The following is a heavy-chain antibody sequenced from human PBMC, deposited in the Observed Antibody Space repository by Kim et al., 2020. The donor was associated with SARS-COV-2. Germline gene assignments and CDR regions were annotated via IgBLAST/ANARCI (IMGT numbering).Heavy chain of an antibody. D-gene: IGHD2-2*01. V-gene: IGHV4-34*01. CDR3: ARAYGLNIVVVPAAPLACYFDY. CDR2: INHSGST. CDR1: GGSFSGYY. Sequence: SETLSLTCAVYGGSFSGYYWSWIRQPPGKGLEWIGEINHSGSTNYNPSLKSRVTISVDTSKNQFSLKLSSVTAADTAVYYCARAYGLNIVVVPAAPLACYFDYWGQGTLVTVSS. J-gene: IGHJ4*02.